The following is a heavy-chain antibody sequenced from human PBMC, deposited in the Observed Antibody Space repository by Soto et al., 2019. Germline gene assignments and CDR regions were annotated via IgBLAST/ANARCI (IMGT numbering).Heavy chain of an antibody. Sequence: HGESLKISCKGSGYSFTSYWIGWVRQMPGKGLEWMGIIYPGDSDTRYSPSFQGQATISADKSISTAYLQWSRLKASDTAMYYCASHAPTPLTTAPPYCNCRMDVWRQGTTAKASS. CDR1: GYSFTSYW. V-gene: IGHV5-51*01. CDR3: ASHAPTPLTTAPPYCNCRMDV. CDR2: IYPGDSDT. D-gene: IGHD4-17*01. J-gene: IGHJ6*02.